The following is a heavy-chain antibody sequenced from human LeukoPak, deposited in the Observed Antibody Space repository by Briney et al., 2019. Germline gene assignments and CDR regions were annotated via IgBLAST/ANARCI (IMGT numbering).Heavy chain of an antibody. J-gene: IGHJ4*02. D-gene: IGHD2-15*01. CDR2: ISGSGGST. Sequence: PGGSLRLSCAASGFTFSSYAMSCVRQAPGKGLEWVSAISGSGGSTYYADSVKGRFTISRDNSKNTLYLQMNSLRAEDTAVYYCAKDLRSAWYFDYWGQGTLVTVSS. V-gene: IGHV3-23*01. CDR3: AKDLRSAWYFDY. CDR1: GFTFSSYA.